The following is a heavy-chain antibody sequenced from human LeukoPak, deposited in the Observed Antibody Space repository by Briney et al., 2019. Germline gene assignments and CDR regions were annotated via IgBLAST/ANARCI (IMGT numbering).Heavy chain of an antibody. CDR2: ISSSGSTI. V-gene: IGHV3-48*03. Sequence: RGSLRLSCAASGFTFRSYEMSWVRQAPGKGLGGVSFISSSGSTIYYAASVKGRFTTSRDNAKNSLYLQMNSLRAEDTAVYYCAELGITMIGGVWGEGTTVTISS. D-gene: IGHD3-10*02. CDR3: AELGITMIGGV. CDR1: GFTFRSYE. J-gene: IGHJ6*01.